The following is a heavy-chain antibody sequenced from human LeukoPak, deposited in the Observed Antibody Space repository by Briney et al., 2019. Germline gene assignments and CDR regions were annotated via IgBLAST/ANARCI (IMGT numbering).Heavy chain of an antibody. CDR2: ISGDGGST. Sequence: GGPLRLSCAASGFTFDDYAMHWVRQTPGKGLEWVSLISGDGGSTDYADSVKGRFTVSRDNSKNSLYLQMNSLRTGDTALYFCARAARYFDWLPYFDSWGQGTLVTVSS. D-gene: IGHD3-9*01. V-gene: IGHV3-43*02. CDR3: ARAARYFDWLPYFDS. CDR1: GFTFDDYA. J-gene: IGHJ4*02.